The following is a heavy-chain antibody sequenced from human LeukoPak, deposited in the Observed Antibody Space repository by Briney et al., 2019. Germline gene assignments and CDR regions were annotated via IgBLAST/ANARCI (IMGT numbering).Heavy chain of an antibody. J-gene: IGHJ4*02. CDR3: AKDMSVAAAGDTPFDY. Sequence: PGGSLRLSCAASGFTFDDYAMHWVRQAPGKGLEWVSGISWNSGSIGYADSVKGRFTISRDNAKNSLYLQMNSLRAEDTALYYCAKDMSVAAAGDTPFDYWGQGTLVTVSS. V-gene: IGHV3-9*01. CDR1: GFTFDDYA. D-gene: IGHD6-13*01. CDR2: ISWNSGSI.